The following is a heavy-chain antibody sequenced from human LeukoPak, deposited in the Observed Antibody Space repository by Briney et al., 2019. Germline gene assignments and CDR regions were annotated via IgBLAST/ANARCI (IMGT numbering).Heavy chain of an antibody. V-gene: IGHV3-48*04. J-gene: IGHJ4*02. Sequence: PGGSLRLSCAASGFTFSSYGMNWVRQAPGKGLEWVSYISTTGSSIYYADSVKGRFTISRDNVKNLLYLQMNSLRAEDTAVYYCARRAGAYSHPYDYWGQGTLVTVSS. D-gene: IGHD4/OR15-4a*01. CDR1: GFTFSSYG. CDR2: ISTTGSSI. CDR3: ARRAGAYSHPYDY.